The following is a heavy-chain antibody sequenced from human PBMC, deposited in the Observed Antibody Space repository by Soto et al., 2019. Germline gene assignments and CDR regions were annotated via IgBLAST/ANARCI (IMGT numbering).Heavy chain of an antibody. V-gene: IGHV3-30*18. J-gene: IGHJ4*02. Sequence: QVQLVESGGGVVQPGTSLRLSCAASGFIFSNYGMHWVRQAPGKGLEWVALISFDGKNRNYADSVKGRFTIYRDNPKNTLYLEMNSLRPEATAFYYCAKRGGVVGGSEHPFFEYWGQGTLVTVSS. D-gene: IGHD2-15*01. CDR1: GFIFSNYG. CDR3: AKRGGVVGGSEHPFFEY. CDR2: ISFDGKNR.